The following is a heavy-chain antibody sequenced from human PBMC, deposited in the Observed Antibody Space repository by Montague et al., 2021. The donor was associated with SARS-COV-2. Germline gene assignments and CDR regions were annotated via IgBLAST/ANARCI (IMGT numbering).Heavy chain of an antibody. CDR1: GGSVSSGSYY. J-gene: IGHJ4*02. Sequence: SETLSLTCTVSGGSVSSGSYYWSWIRQPPGKGLEWIGYIYYSGSTNYNPSLKSRVTISVDTSKNQFSLTLSSVTAADTAVYYCARERLGYYDTSSYYIFDYWGQGTLVTVSS. CDR2: IYYSGST. D-gene: IGHD3-22*01. V-gene: IGHV4-61*01. CDR3: ARERLGYYDTSSYYIFDY.